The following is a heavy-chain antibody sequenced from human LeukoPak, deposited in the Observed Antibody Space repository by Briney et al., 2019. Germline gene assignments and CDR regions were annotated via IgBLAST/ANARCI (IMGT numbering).Heavy chain of an antibody. D-gene: IGHD4/OR15-4a*01. Sequence: SETLSLTSTVSGGSISTFSSGWSRQPPGKGLEWIGYIFYSGGTNYNPSLKSRLTISVDTSTNQFSLKLNSVTAADTAVYYCARQRSKGLAGAHFDCCGLPTRVTVSS. CDR2: IFYSGGT. CDR3: ARQRSKGLAGAHFDC. V-gene: IGHV4-59*08. J-gene: IGHJ4*02. CDR1: GGSISTFS.